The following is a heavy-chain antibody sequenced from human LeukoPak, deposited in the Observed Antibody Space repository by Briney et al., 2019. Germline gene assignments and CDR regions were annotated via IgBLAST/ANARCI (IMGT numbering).Heavy chain of an antibody. J-gene: IGHJ4*02. CDR1: GYTFTSYD. CDR3: ARPLGSQGSYPLYNY. Sequence: ASVKVSCKASGYTFTSYDIHWVRQASGHGLEWMGWMNPKSAHTGLAQRFQGRVTMTTDTSTSTAYMELRSLRSDDTAVYYCARPLGSQGSYPLYNYWGQGTLVTVSS. V-gene: IGHV1-8*01. D-gene: IGHD3-16*01. CDR2: MNPKSAHT.